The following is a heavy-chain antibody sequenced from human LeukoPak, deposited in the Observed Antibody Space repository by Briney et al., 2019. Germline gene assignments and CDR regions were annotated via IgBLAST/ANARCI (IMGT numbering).Heavy chain of an antibody. CDR1: GFTFSDFA. D-gene: IGHD1-1*01. V-gene: IGHV3-23*01. CDR3: AKFEGAVTYNYCFDY. J-gene: IGHJ4*02. Sequence: GGSLRLSCKASGFTFSDFAMGWVRQAPGKGLEWVSGLYGGGNGPMCADSVKGRFTVSRDNSKNTLYLQMDSLRAEDTATYYCAKFEGAVTYNYCFDYWGQGTLVTVSS. CDR2: LYGGGNGP.